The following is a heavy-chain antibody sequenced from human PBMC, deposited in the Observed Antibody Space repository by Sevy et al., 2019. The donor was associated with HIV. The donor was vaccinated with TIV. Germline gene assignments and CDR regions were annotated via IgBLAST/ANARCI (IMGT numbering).Heavy chain of an antibody. CDR2: TYYRSKWSN. D-gene: IGHD2-15*01. Sequence: SQTISLTCAISGDSVSSNSAAWNWIRQSPSRGLEWLGRTYYRSKWSNDYAVSVKSRISINPDTSKNQFSLQLNSVTPEDTPVYFCATGILEWGVGGNGFDPWGQGTLVTVSS. CDR1: GDSVSSNSAA. J-gene: IGHJ5*02. V-gene: IGHV6-1*01. CDR3: ATGILEWGVGGNGFDP.